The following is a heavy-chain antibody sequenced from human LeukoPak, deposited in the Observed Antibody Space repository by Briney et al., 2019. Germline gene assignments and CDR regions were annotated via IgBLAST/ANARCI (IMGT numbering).Heavy chain of an antibody. Sequence: GSSVKVSCKASGGTFSSYAISWVRQAPGQGIEWMGGIIPIFGTANYAQKFQGRVTITADESTSTAYMELSSLRSEDTAVYYCARHGAAATGTVWFDPWGQGTLVTVSS. CDR1: GGTFSSYA. CDR3: ARHGAAATGTVWFDP. D-gene: IGHD6-13*01. J-gene: IGHJ5*02. V-gene: IGHV1-69*01. CDR2: IIPIFGTA.